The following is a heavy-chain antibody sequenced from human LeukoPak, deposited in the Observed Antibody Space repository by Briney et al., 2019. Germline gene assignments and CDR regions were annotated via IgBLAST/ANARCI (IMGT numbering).Heavy chain of an antibody. CDR1: GVSISSTSYY. V-gene: IGHV4-39*01. CDR3: ARLGDYYVSGTYYFDS. J-gene: IGHJ4*02. D-gene: IGHD3-10*01. CDR2: IYYSGTT. Sequence: SETLSLTCTVSGVSISSTSYYWGWIRQTPWKGLEWIGSIYYSGTTYYNPSLKSRVTISVDTSKNQFSLKLRSVTAADTAVFYCARLGDYYVSGTYYFDSWGPGTLVTVSS.